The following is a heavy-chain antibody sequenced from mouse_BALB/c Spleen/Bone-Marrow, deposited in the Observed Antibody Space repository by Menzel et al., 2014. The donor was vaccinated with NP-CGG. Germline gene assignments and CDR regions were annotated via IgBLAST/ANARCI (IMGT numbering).Heavy chain of an antibody. J-gene: IGHJ3*01. V-gene: IGHV1-47*01. CDR3: ARGGGFAY. CDR1: GYTFTSYP. CDR2: FHPYNDDT. Sequence: VHLVESGAELVKPGASVKMSCKAFGYTFTSYPIEWMKQNHGKSLEWIGNFHPYNDDTKYSEKFKGKAKLTVEKSSSTVFLELSRLPSDDTAIYYVARGGGFAYRGQGTLVTVSA.